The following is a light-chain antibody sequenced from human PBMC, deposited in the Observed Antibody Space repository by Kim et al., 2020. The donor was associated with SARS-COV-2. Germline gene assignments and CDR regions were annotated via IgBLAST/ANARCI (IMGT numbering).Light chain of an antibody. CDR3: QQYNSDSKT. CDR1: QSISSW. CDR2: DAS. Sequence: ASVGNRVTITCLASQSISSWLGWYQQRPGKAPQLLIYDASSLESGVASRFSGSGSGTEFTLTISSLQPDDFATYYCQQYNSDSKTFGQGTKVDIK. V-gene: IGKV1-5*01. J-gene: IGKJ1*01.